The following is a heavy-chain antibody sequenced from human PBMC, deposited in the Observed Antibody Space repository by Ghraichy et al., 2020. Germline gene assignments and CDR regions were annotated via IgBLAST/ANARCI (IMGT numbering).Heavy chain of an antibody. CDR3: AKDIGAYYDSSGYHDY. Sequence: GGSLRLSCAASGFTFDDYAMHWVRQAPGKGLEWVSGISWNSGSIGYADSVKGRFTISRDNAKNSLYLQMNSLRAEDTALYYCAKDIGAYYDSSGYHDYWGQGTLVTVSS. CDR1: GFTFDDYA. D-gene: IGHD3-22*01. J-gene: IGHJ4*02. CDR2: ISWNSGSI. V-gene: IGHV3-9*01.